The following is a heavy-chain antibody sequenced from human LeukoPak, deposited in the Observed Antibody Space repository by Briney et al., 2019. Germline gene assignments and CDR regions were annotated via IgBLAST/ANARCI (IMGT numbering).Heavy chain of an antibody. CDR2: IKQGGSEK. CDR1: GFTLSSYW. V-gene: IGHV3-7*01. Sequence: GGSLRLSCAASGFTLSSYWMSWVRQAPRKGLEWVANIKQGGSEKYYVDSVKGRFTISRDNAKNSLYLQMNSLRAEDTAVYYCARGYGDYYYYYMDVWGKGTTVTVSS. CDR3: ARGYGDYYYYYMDV. J-gene: IGHJ6*03. D-gene: IGHD4-17*01.